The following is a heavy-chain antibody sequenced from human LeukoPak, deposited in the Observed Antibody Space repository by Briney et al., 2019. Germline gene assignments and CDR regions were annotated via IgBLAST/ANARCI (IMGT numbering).Heavy chain of an antibody. J-gene: IGHJ6*02. V-gene: IGHV4-61*01. CDR2: IYYSGST. CDR1: GGSVSSGSYY. D-gene: IGHD6-13*01. Sequence: SETLSLTCTVSGGSVSSGSYYWSWIRQPPGKGLEWIGYIYYSGSTNYNPSLKSRVTISVDTSKNQFSLKLSSVTAADTAVYYCARQVGSSSLDVWGQGTTVTVSS. CDR3: ARQVGSSSLDV.